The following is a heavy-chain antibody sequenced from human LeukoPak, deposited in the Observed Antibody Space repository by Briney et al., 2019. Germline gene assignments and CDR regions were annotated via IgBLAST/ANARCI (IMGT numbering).Heavy chain of an antibody. CDR3: ARLRANYDFWSGYYSYYYFDY. CDR2: INHSGST. D-gene: IGHD3-3*01. CDR1: GGSISSYY. Sequence: SETLSLTCTVSGGSISSYYWSWIRQPPGKGLEWIGEINHSGSTNYNPSLKSRVTISVDTFKNQSSLKLSSVTAADTAVYYCARLRANYDFWSGYYSYYYFDYWGQGTLVTVSS. J-gene: IGHJ4*02. V-gene: IGHV4-34*01.